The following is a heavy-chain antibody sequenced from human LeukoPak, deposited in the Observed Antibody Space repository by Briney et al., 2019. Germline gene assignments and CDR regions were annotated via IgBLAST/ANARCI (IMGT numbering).Heavy chain of an antibody. CDR3: ARFPIRGSSSDY. CDR1: GSTFSSYA. J-gene: IGHJ4*02. V-gene: IGHV3-30*04. Sequence: GRSLRLSCAASGSTFSSYAMHWVRQAPGKGLEWVAVISYDGSNKYYADSVKGRFTISRDNSKNTLYLQMNSLRAEDTAVYYCARFPIRGSSSDYWGQGTLVTVSS. CDR2: ISYDGSNK. D-gene: IGHD3-10*01.